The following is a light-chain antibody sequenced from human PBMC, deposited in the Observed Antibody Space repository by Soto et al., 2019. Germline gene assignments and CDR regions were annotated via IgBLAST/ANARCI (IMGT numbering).Light chain of an antibody. CDR3: QQLNSYPPWT. V-gene: IGKV1-9*01. J-gene: IGKJ1*01. CDR2: AAS. CDR1: QGIRNY. Sequence: DIQLTQSPSFLSASVGDRVTITCRASQGIRNYLAWYQQKPGKAPKLLIYAASTLQSGVPSRFSGSGSGTEFTLTVSSLQPEDFATYYCQQLNSYPPWTFGQGTKVESK.